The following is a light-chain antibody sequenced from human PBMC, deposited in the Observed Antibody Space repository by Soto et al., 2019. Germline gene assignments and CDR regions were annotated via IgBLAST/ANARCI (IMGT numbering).Light chain of an antibody. CDR2: GAS. V-gene: IGKV2-28*01. Sequence: EIVMTQSPLSLPVTPGEPASISCRSSQSLLHSNGYNYLDWYLQKPGQAPTLLIYGASTRATGIQDRFSGSGSGTEFTLTIERLEPEDFAVYYCQQSLNPKTFGQGTKVDIK. J-gene: IGKJ1*01. CDR1: QSLLHSNGYNY. CDR3: QQSLNPKT.